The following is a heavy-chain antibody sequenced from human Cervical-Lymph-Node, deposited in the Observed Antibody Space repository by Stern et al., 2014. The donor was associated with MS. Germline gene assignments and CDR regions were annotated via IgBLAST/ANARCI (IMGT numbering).Heavy chain of an antibody. CDR3: ATPSTVTVGGMDV. D-gene: IGHD4-17*01. J-gene: IGHJ6*02. CDR1: GGTFSSQA. CDR2: IIPIFGTP. Sequence: VQLVESGAEVKKPGSSVKGSCKASGGTFSSQAINWVRQAPGQGLEWVGGIIPIFGTPNYAQKVQDRVTITADESTRTCYMDLSSLRSEDTAVYYCATPSTVTVGGMDVWGQGTTVTVSS. V-gene: IGHV1-69*01.